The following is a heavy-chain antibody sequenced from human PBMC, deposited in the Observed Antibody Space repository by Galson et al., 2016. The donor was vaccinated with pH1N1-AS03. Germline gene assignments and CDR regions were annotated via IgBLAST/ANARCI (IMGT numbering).Heavy chain of an antibody. J-gene: IGHJ5*02. Sequence: ETLSLPCTVSGGSISSSSYYWGWIRQPPGKGLEWIGSIYYSGSTYYNPSLKSRVTIPVDTSKNQFSLKLSSVTAADTAVYYCARRVYGDYVNWFDPWGQGTLVTVSS. CDR2: IYYSGST. CDR3: ARRVYGDYVNWFDP. D-gene: IGHD4-17*01. V-gene: IGHV4-39*01. CDR1: GGSISSSSYY.